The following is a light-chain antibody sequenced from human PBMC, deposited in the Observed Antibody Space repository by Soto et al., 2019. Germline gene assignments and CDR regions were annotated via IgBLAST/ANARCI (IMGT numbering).Light chain of an antibody. Sequence: QAVVTQEPSLTVSPGGTVTLTCASSTGVVTSSHFPYWIQQKPGQAPRTLICNTNSRHSWAPARFSGSLLGGKAALTLSGXXXXDXXXXYCLLAYSSARVFGGGTKLTVL. V-gene: IGLV7-46*01. CDR1: TGVVTSSHF. J-gene: IGLJ2*01. CDR2: NTN. CDR3: LLAYSSARV.